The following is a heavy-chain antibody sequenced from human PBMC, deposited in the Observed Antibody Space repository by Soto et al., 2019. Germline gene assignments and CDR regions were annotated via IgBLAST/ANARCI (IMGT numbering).Heavy chain of an antibody. J-gene: IGHJ3*02. CDR3: ERGHEYGGNSGALVI. Sequence: QVQLVQSGAEVKKPGSSVKVSCKASGGTFSTSAINWVRQAPGQGLEWMGGIIPIFGTADYAQKFQGRITITADESTRTAYMQLRRLRSEDTALYDCERGHEYGGNSGALVIWGQGTMVIVSS. V-gene: IGHV1-69*12. CDR1: GGTFSTSA. D-gene: IGHD4-17*01. CDR2: IIPIFGTA.